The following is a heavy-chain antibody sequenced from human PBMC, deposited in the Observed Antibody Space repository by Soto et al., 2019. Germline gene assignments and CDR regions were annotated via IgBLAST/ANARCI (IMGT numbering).Heavy chain of an antibody. V-gene: IGHV1-8*01. CDR1: GYTFTSYD. Sequence: ASVKVSCKAAGYTFTSYDINWVRQATGQGLEWMGWMNPNSGNTGYAQKFQGRVTMTRNTSISTAYMELSSLRSEDTAVYYCARGREDYYDSSGYYSNAFDIWGQGTMVTVS. J-gene: IGHJ3*02. CDR2: MNPNSGNT. D-gene: IGHD3-22*01. CDR3: ARGREDYYDSSGYYSNAFDI.